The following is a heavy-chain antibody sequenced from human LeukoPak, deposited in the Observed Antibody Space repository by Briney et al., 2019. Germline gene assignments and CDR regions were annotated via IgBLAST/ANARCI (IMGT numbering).Heavy chain of an antibody. V-gene: IGHV3-11*05. CDR2: ISSSSSYT. Sequence: PGGSLRLSCAASGFTFSDYYMSWIRQAPGKGLEWVSYISSSSSYTNYADSVKGRFTISRDNAKSSLYLQMNSLRAEDTAVYYCARVSIVATTYGYYFDYWGQGTLVTVSS. J-gene: IGHJ4*02. CDR1: GFTFSDYY. D-gene: IGHD5-12*01. CDR3: ARVSIVATTYGYYFDY.